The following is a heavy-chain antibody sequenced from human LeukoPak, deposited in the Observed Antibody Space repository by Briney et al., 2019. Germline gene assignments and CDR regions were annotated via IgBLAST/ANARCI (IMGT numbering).Heavy chain of an antibody. CDR2: TFYRSTWYN. V-gene: IGHV6-1*01. D-gene: IGHD3-22*01. CDR1: GASVSNYNA. CDR3: AIYLYYSDRNGYLNDFDL. Sequence: SQILSRTCAISGASVSNYNAWTWIRQSPSGRHAWPRRTFYRSTWYNTYSVAVKSLIIVNAHTSKNLFSLQLNSMTPEDTAVYYCAIYLYYSDRNGYLNDFDLWGQGTVVTVSS. J-gene: IGHJ3*01.